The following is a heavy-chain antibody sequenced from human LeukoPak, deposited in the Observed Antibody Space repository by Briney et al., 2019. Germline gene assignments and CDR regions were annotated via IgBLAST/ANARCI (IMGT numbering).Heavy chain of an antibody. Sequence: GESLKISCKGSGYSFTSYWVGWVRHMPGEGLEWMGIIYPGDSDTRYSPSFQGQVTISVDKSISTAYLQWSSLKASDTAMYYCARVEEQWLRSFAFDIWGQGTMVTVSS. D-gene: IGHD6-19*01. J-gene: IGHJ3*02. CDR3: ARVEEQWLRSFAFDI. CDR2: IYPGDSDT. CDR1: GYSFTSYW. V-gene: IGHV5-51*01.